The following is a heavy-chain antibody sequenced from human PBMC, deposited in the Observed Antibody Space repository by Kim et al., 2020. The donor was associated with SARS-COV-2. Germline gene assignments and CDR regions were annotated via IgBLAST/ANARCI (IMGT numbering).Heavy chain of an antibody. Sequence: ASVKVSCKASGYTFTNKYIHWVRQAPGQGLEWMGIINPGDGDTNYTQTFQGRVTMTSDTSTSTVYMDLSSLTSDDTAVYYCVGVIVSDQSFDYWGQGTPVTVSS. D-gene: IGHD1-26*01. CDR1: GYTFTNKY. CDR3: VGVIVSDQSFDY. CDR2: INPGDGDT. J-gene: IGHJ4*02. V-gene: IGHV1-46*01.